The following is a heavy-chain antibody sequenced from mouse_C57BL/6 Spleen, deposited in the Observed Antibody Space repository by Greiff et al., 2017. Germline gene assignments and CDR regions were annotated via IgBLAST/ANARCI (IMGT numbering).Heavy chain of an antibody. J-gene: IGHJ2*01. Sequence: EVQLVESGPELVKPGASVKMSCKASGYTFTDYNMHWVKQSHGKSLEWIGYINPNNGGTSYNQKFKGKATLTVNKSSSTAYMELRSLTSEDSAVYYCARPDLDSSGPYYFDYWGQGTTLTVSS. CDR2: INPNNGGT. CDR1: GYTFTDYN. V-gene: IGHV1-22*01. CDR3: ARPDLDSSGPYYFDY. D-gene: IGHD3-2*02.